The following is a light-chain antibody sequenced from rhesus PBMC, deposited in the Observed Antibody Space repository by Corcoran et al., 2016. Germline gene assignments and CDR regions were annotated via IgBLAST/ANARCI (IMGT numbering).Light chain of an antibody. Sequence: DIQMTQSPSSLSASVGDTVTITCRASQSISRWLDWYQQKQGKAPKLLIYKQSSLQSGVPSRVSGSGSGTDFTLTISSLQPEDFATYYCLQYSSSPFTFGPGTKLDIK. CDR3: LQYSSSPFT. CDR2: KQS. V-gene: IGKV1-22*01. J-gene: IGKJ3*01. CDR1: QSISRW.